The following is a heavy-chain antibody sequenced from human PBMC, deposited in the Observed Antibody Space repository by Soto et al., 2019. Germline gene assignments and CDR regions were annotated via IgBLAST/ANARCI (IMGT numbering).Heavy chain of an antibody. J-gene: IGHJ6*02. V-gene: IGHV1-69*06. CDR1: GGAFSSYA. Sequence: GASVKVSCKASGGAFSSYAISWVRQAPGQGLEWMGGIIPIGGTTNYAQTLKGRVTISADKSTSTAYLEMSSLRSEDTAVYYCAYDMSRRDVGMDVWGQGTTVTVSS. D-gene: IGHD3-9*01. CDR3: AYDMSRRDVGMDV. CDR2: IIPIGGTT.